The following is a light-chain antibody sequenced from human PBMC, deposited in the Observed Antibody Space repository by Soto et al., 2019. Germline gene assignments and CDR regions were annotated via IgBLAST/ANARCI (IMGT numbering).Light chain of an antibody. J-gene: IGLJ3*02. CDR3: SSYTRTNSLV. V-gene: IGLV2-14*01. CDR2: DVS. CDR1: SSDVVGYNY. Sequence: QSALTQSASVSGSPGQSITISCTGTSSDVVGYNYVSWYQQHPGKAPKLIIYDVSNRPSGVSTRFSGSKSGNTASLTISGLQADDEADYSCSSYTRTNSLVFGGGTKLTVL.